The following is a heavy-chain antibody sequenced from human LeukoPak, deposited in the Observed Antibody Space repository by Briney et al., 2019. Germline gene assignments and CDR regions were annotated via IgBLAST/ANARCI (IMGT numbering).Heavy chain of an antibody. J-gene: IGHJ3*02. D-gene: IGHD1-26*01. CDR1: GFTFSGNW. V-gene: IGHV3-7*03. CDR2: IKQDGSEK. CDR3: ARSSSGSYHDAFDI. Sequence: GGSLRLSCTASGFTFSGNWMSWIRQSPGKGLEWVANIKQDGSEKYYVDSVKGRFTISRDNAKNSLYLQMNSLRAEDTAVYYCARSSSGSYHDAFDIWGQGTMVTVSS.